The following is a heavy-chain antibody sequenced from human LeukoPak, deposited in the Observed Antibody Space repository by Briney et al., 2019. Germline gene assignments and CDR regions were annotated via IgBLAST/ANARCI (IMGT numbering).Heavy chain of an antibody. D-gene: IGHD6-19*01. CDR3: AYDSGAVADRYYYYVDV. CDR2: IIPIFGTA. J-gene: IGHJ6*03. Sequence: EASVKVSCKASGGTFSSYAISWVRQAPGQGLEWMGGIIPIFGTANYAQKFQGRVTITADESTSTAYMVLSSLRSEDTAVYYCAYDSGAVADRYYYYVDVWGKGTTVTISS. V-gene: IGHV1-69*13. CDR1: GGTFSSYA.